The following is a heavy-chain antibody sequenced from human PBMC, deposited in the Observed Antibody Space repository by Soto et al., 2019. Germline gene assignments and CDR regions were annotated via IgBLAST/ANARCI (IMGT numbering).Heavy chain of an antibody. J-gene: IGHJ5*02. CDR3: ATATGRSWYNNRFDP. CDR1: GFTFSSYA. CDR2: ISGSGGST. D-gene: IGHD6-13*01. Sequence: GGSLRLSCAASGFTFSSYAMSWVRQAPGKGLEWVSAISGSGGSTYYADSVKGRFTISRDNSKNTLYLQMNSLRAEDTAVYYCATATGRSWYNNRFDPWGQGTLVTVS. V-gene: IGHV3-23*01.